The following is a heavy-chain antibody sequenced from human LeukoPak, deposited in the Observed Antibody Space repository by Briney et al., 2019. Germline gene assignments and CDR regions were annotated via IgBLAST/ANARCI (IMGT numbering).Heavy chain of an antibody. CDR3: ATRQGYYYDSSGYYFFDY. V-gene: IGHV3-23*01. CDR1: GFTFSSYA. D-gene: IGHD3-22*01. CDR2: ISGSGGST. J-gene: IGHJ4*02. Sequence: GGSLRLSCAASGFTFSSYALSWVRQAPGKGLEWVSAISGSGGSTYYADSVKGRFTISRDNSKNTLYLQMNSLRAEDTAVYYCATRQGYYYDSSGYYFFDYWGQGTLVTVSS.